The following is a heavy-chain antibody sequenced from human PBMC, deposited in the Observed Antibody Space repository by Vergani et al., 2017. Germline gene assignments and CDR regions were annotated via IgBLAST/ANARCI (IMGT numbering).Heavy chain of an antibody. J-gene: IGHJ3*01. D-gene: IGHD2-2*01. CDR1: GFTFSTFS. CDR2: VSTGTKSQ. CDR3: AREYSSTSGRAFDF. V-gene: IGHV3-48*01. Sequence: VHLVESGGGVVQPGRSLRLSCGASGFTFSTFSIHWVRQAPGKGLEWVSFVSTGTKSQSYAESVKGRFTISRDSAKNSLYLQMDSLRAEDTAVYYCAREYSSTSGRAFDFWGQGTKVTVSS.